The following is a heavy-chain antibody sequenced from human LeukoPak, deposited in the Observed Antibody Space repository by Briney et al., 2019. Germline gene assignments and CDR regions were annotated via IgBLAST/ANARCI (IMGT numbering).Heavy chain of an antibody. CDR1: GFIVSTNY. J-gene: IGHJ4*02. CDR2: IYSAGNT. CDR3: ARGRSGYYFDY. Sequence: PGGSLRLSCVASGFIVSTNYMAWVRQAPGKGLDCVSVIYSAGNTNYADLVRGRFTISRDNSKNTVYLQINSLRAEDTALYYCARGRSGYYFDYWGRGTLVTVST. V-gene: IGHV3-66*01. D-gene: IGHD6-13*01.